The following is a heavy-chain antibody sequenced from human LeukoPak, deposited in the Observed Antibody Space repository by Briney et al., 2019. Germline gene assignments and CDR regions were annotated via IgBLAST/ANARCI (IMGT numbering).Heavy chain of an antibody. CDR2: INPNSGGT. CDR3: ARYCSGGSCEAFGY. J-gene: IGHJ4*02. V-gene: IGHV1-2*06. D-gene: IGHD2-15*01. Sequence: ASVKVSCKASGYTFTGYYMHWVRQAPGQGLESRGRINPNSGGTNYAQKFQGRVTMTRDTSISTAYMELSRLRSDDTAVYYCARYCSGGSCEAFGYWGQGTLVTVSS. CDR1: GYTFTGYY.